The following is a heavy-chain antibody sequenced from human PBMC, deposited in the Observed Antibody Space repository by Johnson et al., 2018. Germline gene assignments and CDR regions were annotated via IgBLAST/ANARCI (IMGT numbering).Heavy chain of an antibody. J-gene: IGHJ3*02. Sequence: EVQLVETGGGLVQPGGSLKLSCAASGFTFSGSAIHWVRQASGKGLEWVSSISSSSSYTYYADSVKGRFTISRDNGKKSLYLEMNNLRVEDTGVFYCARDVPYYYDNSGYPDTFDIWGQGTMVTVSS. CDR2: ISSSSSYT. CDR3: ARDVPYYYDNSGYPDTFDI. CDR1: GFTFSGSA. D-gene: IGHD3-22*01. V-gene: IGHV3-21*01.